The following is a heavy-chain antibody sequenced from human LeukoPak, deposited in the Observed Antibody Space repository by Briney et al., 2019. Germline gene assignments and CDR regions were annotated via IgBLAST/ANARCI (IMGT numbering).Heavy chain of an antibody. CDR3: ASDSSGWQH. CDR1: GFTFSSYG. J-gene: IGHJ4*02. D-gene: IGHD6-19*01. Sequence: PGASLRLSCAASGFTFSSYGMHWVRQAPGKGLEWVAVISYDGSNKYYADSVKGRFTISRDNSKNTLYLQMNSLRAEDTAVYYCASDSSGWQHWGQGTLVTVSS. CDR2: ISYDGSNK. V-gene: IGHV3-30*03.